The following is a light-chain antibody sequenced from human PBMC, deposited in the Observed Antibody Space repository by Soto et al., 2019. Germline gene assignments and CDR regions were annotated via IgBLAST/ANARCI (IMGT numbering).Light chain of an antibody. V-gene: IGKV1-12*01. Sequence: DIQMTQSPSSVSASVGDRVTITCRACQGIGSWLAWYQQKPAKAPKLLIYGALSLQSGVPSRFSGSGSGTDFTLTLSSLQPEDFATYYCQQANSFPWTFGQGTKVEIK. CDR2: GAL. CDR3: QQANSFPWT. CDR1: QGIGSW. J-gene: IGKJ1*01.